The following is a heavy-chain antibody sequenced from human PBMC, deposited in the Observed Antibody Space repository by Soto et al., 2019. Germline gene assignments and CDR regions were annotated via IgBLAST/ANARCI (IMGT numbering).Heavy chain of an antibody. CDR2: ISYDGSNK. CDR1: VFTFISYA. D-gene: IGHD3-10*01. Sequence: GGSLRLSCAASVFTFISYAMHWVRQAPGKGLEWVAVISYDGSNKYYADSVKGRFTISRDNSKNTLYLQMNSLRAEDTAVYYCAREGYYGSGSYYNVRVHNYGMDVWGQGTTVTVSS. CDR3: AREGYYGSGSYYNVRVHNYGMDV. V-gene: IGHV3-30-3*01. J-gene: IGHJ6*02.